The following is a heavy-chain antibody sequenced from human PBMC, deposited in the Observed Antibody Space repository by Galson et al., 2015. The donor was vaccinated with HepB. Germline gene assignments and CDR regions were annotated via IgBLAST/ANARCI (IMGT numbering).Heavy chain of an antibody. D-gene: IGHD5-18*01. V-gene: IGHV4-61*01. J-gene: IGHJ6*02. Sequence: SETLSLTCTVSGDSVNSSKYYWSWIRQPPGNGLEWVGYVYHSGSTNYNPSLKSRLTISVDTSKIRFSLRLKSVTAVDTAVYFCARGYSSGLFYHYGMDVWGQGTTVTVSS. CDR2: VYHSGST. CDR1: GDSVNSSKYY. CDR3: ARGYSSGLFYHYGMDV.